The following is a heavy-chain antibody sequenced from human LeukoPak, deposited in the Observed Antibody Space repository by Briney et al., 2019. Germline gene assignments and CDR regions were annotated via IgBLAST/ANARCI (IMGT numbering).Heavy chain of an antibody. CDR2: INHSGST. V-gene: IGHV4-34*01. Sequence: SETLSLTCAVYGGSFSGYYWSWIRQPPGKGLEWIGEINHSGSTNYNPSLKSRVTISVDTSKNQFSLKLSSVTAADTAVYYCASGEMATIAHFFWGQGTLVTVSS. J-gene: IGHJ4*02. D-gene: IGHD5-24*01. CDR1: GGSFSGYY. CDR3: ASGEMATIAHFF.